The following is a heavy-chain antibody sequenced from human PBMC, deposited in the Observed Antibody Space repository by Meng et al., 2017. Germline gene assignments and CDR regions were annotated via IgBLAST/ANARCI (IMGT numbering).Heavy chain of an antibody. CDR3: ARVIAVAGSDDAFDI. CDR1: GFTFSSYG. J-gene: IGHJ3*02. D-gene: IGHD6-19*01. CDR2: IWYDGSNK. V-gene: IGHV3-33*01. Sequence: GESLKISCAASGFTFSSYGMHWVRQAPGKGLEWVAVIWYDGSNKYYADSVKGRFTISRDNSKNTLYLQMNSLRAEDTAVYYCARVIAVAGSDDAFDIWGQGTMVTVSS.